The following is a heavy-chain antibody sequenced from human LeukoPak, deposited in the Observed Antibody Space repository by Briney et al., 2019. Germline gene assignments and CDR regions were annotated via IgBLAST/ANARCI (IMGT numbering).Heavy chain of an antibody. V-gene: IGHV4-61*01. CDR1: GYSISSGYY. CDR3: NYGSGSYYYMDV. D-gene: IGHD3-10*01. CDR2: IYYSGST. Sequence: SETLSLICTVSGYSISSGYYWSWIRQPPGKGLEWIGYIYYSGSTNYNPSLKSRVTISVDTSKNQFSLKLSSVTAADTAVYYCNYGSGSYYYMDVWGKGTTVTISS. J-gene: IGHJ6*03.